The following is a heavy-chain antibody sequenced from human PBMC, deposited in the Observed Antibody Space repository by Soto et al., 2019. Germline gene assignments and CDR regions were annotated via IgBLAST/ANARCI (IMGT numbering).Heavy chain of an antibody. Sequence: QVQLVESGGGVVQPGRSLRLSCAASGFTFSSYGMHWVRQAPGKGLEWVAVIWYDGSNKYYADSVKGRFTISRDNSKNTLYLQMNSLRAEDMAVYYCARRWDRSGRIDYWGQGTLVTVSS. J-gene: IGHJ4*02. V-gene: IGHV3-33*01. CDR2: IWYDGSNK. D-gene: IGHD6-25*01. CDR3: ARRWDRSGRIDY. CDR1: GFTFSSYG.